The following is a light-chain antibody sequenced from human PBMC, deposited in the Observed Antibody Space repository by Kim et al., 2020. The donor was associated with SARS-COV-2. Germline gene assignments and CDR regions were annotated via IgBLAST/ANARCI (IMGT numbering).Light chain of an antibody. CDR3: MIWHNSAFV. CDR2: YKSDSDN. CDR1: SGINVGTYR. J-gene: IGLJ1*01. Sequence: QPVLTQPSSLSASPGASASLTCTLRSGINVGTYRIYWYQQKPGSPPQYLLRYKSDSDNQKGSGVPSRFSGSKDVSANAGILLISGLQSEDEADYYCMIWHNSAFVFGTGTKVTVL. V-gene: IGLV5-45*02.